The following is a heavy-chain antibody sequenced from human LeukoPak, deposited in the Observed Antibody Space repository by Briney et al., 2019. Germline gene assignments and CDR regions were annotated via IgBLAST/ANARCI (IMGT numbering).Heavy chain of an antibody. CDR1: GGSINNGDYI. V-gene: IGHV4-30-4*01. CDR2: FHHGGSP. CDR3: ARGLNTDKIDY. J-gene: IGHJ4*02. D-gene: IGHD4-17*01. Sequence: SETLSLTCAVSGGSINNGDYIWTWLRPPPGKGLEWIGRFHHGGSPSYNPSLQSRVTISADTSKNQFSLNLRSVTDADTAVYYWARGLNTDKIDYWGQGTLVTVSS.